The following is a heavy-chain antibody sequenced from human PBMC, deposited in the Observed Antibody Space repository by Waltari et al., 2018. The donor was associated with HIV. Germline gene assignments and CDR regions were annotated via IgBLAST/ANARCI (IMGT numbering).Heavy chain of an antibody. CDR1: GFTVSRNF. D-gene: IGHD2-2*02. J-gene: IGHJ6*02. Sequence: EVQLVESGGDLIQPGGSLRLSCAASGFTVSRNFMSWVRQAPGKGLEWVSLTYSGGSTYYANSVQGRFTVSRDISKNTLYLQMSGLRGDDTAVYYCARAVVPGRIPHYYYAMDVWGQGTTVTVSS. CDR2: TYSGGST. V-gene: IGHV3-53*01. CDR3: ARAVVPGRIPHYYYAMDV.